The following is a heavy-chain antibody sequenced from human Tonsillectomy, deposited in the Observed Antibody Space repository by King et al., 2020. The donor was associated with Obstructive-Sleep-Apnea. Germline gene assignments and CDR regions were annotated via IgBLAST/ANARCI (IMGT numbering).Heavy chain of an antibody. CDR1: GFTFVDYA. CDR2: ISWNSGNI. J-gene: IGHJ6*02. CDR3: AKDSRLYYYYGMDV. D-gene: IGHD6-25*01. V-gene: IGHV3-9*01. Sequence: QLVQSGGGLGQPGRSLRLSCAASGFTFVDYAMHCVRQAPGKGLEWVPGISWNSGNIGYADSVKGRFTISRDNAKNSLYLQMHSLRAEDTALYYCAKDSRLYYYYGMDVWGQGTTVTVSS.